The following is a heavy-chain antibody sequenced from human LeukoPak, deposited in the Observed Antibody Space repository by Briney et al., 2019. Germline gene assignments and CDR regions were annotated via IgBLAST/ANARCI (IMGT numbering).Heavy chain of an antibody. CDR2: IRNDRIT. CDR1: GLTFSDAW. CDR3: TWMATIFTVDY. V-gene: IGHV3-15*01. D-gene: IGHD5-12*01. J-gene: IGHJ4*02. Sequence: GGSLRLSCVLSGLTFSDAWMSWVRQAPGKGLEWVGRIRNDRITDYAAPVQGRFSISRDNSKNTFYLQMNSLRTEDTGMYFCTWMATIFTVDYWAREPWSPSP.